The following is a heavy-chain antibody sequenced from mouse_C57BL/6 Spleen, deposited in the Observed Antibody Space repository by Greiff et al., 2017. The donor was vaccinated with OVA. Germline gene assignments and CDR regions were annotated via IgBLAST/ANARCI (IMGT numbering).Heavy chain of an antibody. V-gene: IGHV1-82*01. J-gene: IGHJ3*01. Sequence: QVQLQQSGPELVKPGASVKISCKASGYAFSSSWMNWVKQRPGKGLEWIGRIYPGDGDTNYNGKFKGKATLTADKSSSTAYMQLSSLTSEDSAVYFCARFGVGYGSSFGFAYWGQGTLVTVSA. D-gene: IGHD1-1*01. CDR2: IYPGDGDT. CDR3: ARFGVGYGSSFGFAY. CDR1: GYAFSSSW.